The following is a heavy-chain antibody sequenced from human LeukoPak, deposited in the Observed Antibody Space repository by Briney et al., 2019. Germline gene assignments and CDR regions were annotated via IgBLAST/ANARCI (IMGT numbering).Heavy chain of an antibody. V-gene: IGHV4-59*01. CDR3: ARDPPRGYSGYGDDY. J-gene: IGHJ4*02. CDR1: GGSIDSNY. Sequence: SETLSLTCIVSGGSIDSNYWSWIRQPPGKGLEWIGHVYYSGSTNYNPSLKSRVTISVDTSKNQFSLKLSSVTAADTAVYYCARDPPRGYSGYGDDYWGQGTLVTVSS. D-gene: IGHD5-12*01. CDR2: VYYSGST.